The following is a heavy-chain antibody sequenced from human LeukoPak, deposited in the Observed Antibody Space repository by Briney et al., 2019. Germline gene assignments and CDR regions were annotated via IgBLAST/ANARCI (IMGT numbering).Heavy chain of an antibody. CDR1: GFTFDDYA. CDR2: ISWNSGSI. V-gene: IGHV3-9*01. CDR3: ARDPYSSSWYPHDY. J-gene: IGHJ4*02. Sequence: GGSLRLSCAASGFTFDDYAMHWVRQAPGKGLEWVSGISWNSGSIGYADSVKGRFTISRDNAKNSLYLQMNSLRAEDTAVYYCARDPYSSSWYPHDYWGQGTLVTVSS. D-gene: IGHD6-13*01.